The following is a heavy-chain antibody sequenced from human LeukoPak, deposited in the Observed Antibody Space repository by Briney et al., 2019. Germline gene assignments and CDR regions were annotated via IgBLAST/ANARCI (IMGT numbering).Heavy chain of an antibody. CDR1: AFTLGDYA. D-gene: IGHD7-27*01. Sequence: PGGSLRLSCAASAFTLGDYAMYWVRQAPGEGLEWVSFEPYDGSNKYYADSVKGRFTISRDNSKNTLYLQMNSLRPEDTALYYCAKGIGNWANMDVWGKGTTVTISS. CDR2: EPYDGSNK. J-gene: IGHJ6*03. CDR3: AKGIGNWANMDV. V-gene: IGHV3-30*02.